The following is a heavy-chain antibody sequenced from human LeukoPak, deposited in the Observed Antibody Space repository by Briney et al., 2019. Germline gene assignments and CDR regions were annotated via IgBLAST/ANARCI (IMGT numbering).Heavy chain of an antibody. CDR1: GITFDDYA. V-gene: IGHV3-43D*03. D-gene: IGHD3-22*01. CDR2: ISWDGGST. J-gene: IGHJ4*02. Sequence: GGSLRLSCAASGITFDDYAMHWVRQAPGKGLEWVSLISWDGGSTYYADSVKGRFTISRDNSKNSLYLQMNSLRAEDTALYYCAKDHYYDSSGYLPYFDYWGQGTLVTVSS. CDR3: AKDHYYDSSGYLPYFDY.